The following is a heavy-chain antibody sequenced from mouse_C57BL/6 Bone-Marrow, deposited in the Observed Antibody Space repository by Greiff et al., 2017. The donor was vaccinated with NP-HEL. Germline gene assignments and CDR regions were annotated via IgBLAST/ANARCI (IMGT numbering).Heavy chain of an antibody. V-gene: IGHV1-26*01. Sequence: VQLQQSGPELVKPGASVKISCKASGYTFTDYYMNWVKQSPGKSLEWIGDINPNNGGTSYNQKFKGKATLTVDKSSSTAYMELRSLTSEDSAVYYCARGGDGSFDYWGQGTTLTVSS. CDR1: GYTFTDYY. J-gene: IGHJ2*01. D-gene: IGHD1-1*01. CDR3: ARGGDGSFDY. CDR2: INPNNGGT.